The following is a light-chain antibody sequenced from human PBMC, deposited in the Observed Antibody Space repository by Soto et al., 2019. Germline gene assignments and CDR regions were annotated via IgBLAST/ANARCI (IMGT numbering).Light chain of an antibody. Sequence: DIQMTQSPSTLSASVGDRVTLTCRASQSVSDWLVWYQQKPGKAPKLLIYKASNLESGVPSRFSGSGSGTEFTLTISSLQPDDSATYYCQQYNTFSPYTFGQGTKLEIK. V-gene: IGKV1-5*03. CDR3: QQYNTFSPYT. J-gene: IGKJ2*01. CDR2: KAS. CDR1: QSVSDW.